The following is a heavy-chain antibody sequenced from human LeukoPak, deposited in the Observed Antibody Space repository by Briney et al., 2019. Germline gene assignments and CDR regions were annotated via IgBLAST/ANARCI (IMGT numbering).Heavy chain of an antibody. J-gene: IGHJ6*03. CDR2: INHSGST. D-gene: IGHD2-2*01. Sequence: SETLSLTCAVYGGSFSGYYWSWIRQPPGKGLEWIGEINHSGSTNYNPSLKSRVTISVDTSKNQFSLKLSSVTAADTAVYYCARGRIYVVVVPAAIRRHYSYMDVWGKGTTVTVSS. CDR1: GGSFSGYY. V-gene: IGHV4-34*01. CDR3: ARGRIYVVVVPAAIRRHYSYMDV.